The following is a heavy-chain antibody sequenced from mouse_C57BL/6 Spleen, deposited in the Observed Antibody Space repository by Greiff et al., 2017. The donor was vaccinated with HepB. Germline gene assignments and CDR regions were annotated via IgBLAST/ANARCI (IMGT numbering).Heavy chain of an antibody. CDR2: IYPGDGDT. CDR1: GYAFSSSW. Sequence: VQGVESGPELVKPGASVKISCKASGYAFSSSWMNWVMQRPGKGLEWIGRIYPGDGDTNYNGKFKGKATLTADKSSSTAYMQLSSLTSEDSAVYFCARDYSMDYWGQGTSVTVAS. V-gene: IGHV1-82*01. CDR3: ARDYSMDY. J-gene: IGHJ4*01. D-gene: IGHD1-1*01.